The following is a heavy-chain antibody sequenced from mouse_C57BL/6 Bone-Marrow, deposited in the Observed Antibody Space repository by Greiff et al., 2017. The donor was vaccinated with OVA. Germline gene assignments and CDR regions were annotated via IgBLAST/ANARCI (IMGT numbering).Heavy chain of an antibody. J-gene: IGHJ1*03. Sequence: QVHVKQSGAELMKPGASVKLSCKATGYTFPGYWIEWVKQRPGHGLEWIGEILPGSGSTKYTENVKGKATFTADTSSNTAYMQLSSLTTDDSAIYYCARPSYGSSYLYWYFDVWGTGTTVTVSS. CDR1: GYTFPGYW. D-gene: IGHD1-1*01. CDR3: ARPSYGSSYLYWYFDV. V-gene: IGHV1-9*01. CDR2: ILPGSGST.